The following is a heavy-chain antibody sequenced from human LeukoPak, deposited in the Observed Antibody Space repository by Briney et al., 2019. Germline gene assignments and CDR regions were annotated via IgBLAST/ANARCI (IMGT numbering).Heavy chain of an antibody. CDR1: GFTFSSYW. CDR2: IKQDGSEK. D-gene: IGHD3-16*02. Sequence: GGSLRLSCAASGFTFSSYWMSWVRQAPGKGLEGVANIKQDGSEKYYVDSVKGRFTISRDNAKNSLYLQMNSLRAEDTAVYYCARTYDYVWGSYRYYFDYWGQGTLVTVSS. J-gene: IGHJ4*02. CDR3: ARTYDYVWGSYRYYFDY. V-gene: IGHV3-7*01.